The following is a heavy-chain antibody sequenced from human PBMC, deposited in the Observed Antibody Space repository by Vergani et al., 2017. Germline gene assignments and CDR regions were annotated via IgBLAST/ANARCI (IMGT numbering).Heavy chain of an antibody. CDR2: ISGSGCST. CDR1: GFTFNHYA. Sequence: EVQLLESGGDLVQPGGSLRLSCAASGFTFNHYAMNWVRQAPGKGLEWVSGISGSGCSTYYAGSVKGRFTIYRDSSKNTLDLQKNSLSAGDTAVYYCAKANPRNSGYDYLYYYHAMDVWGQGTTVTVSS. D-gene: IGHD5-12*01. CDR3: AKANPRNSGYDYLYYYHAMDV. J-gene: IGHJ6*02. V-gene: IGHV3-23*01.